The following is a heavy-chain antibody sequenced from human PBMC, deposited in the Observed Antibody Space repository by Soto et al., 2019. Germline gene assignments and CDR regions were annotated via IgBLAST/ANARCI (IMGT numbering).Heavy chain of an antibody. V-gene: IGHV3-23*01. CDR2: ISGSGGST. D-gene: IGHD4-17*01. J-gene: IGHJ6*02. CDR3: GKGGDYGDFGLGGGYYYYGMDV. Sequence: EVQLLESGGGLVQPGGSLRLSCAASGFTFSSYAMSWVRQAPGKGLEWVSAISGSGGSTYYADSVKGRFTISRDNSKNTLYLQMSSLRAEDTAVYYCGKGGDYGDFGLGGGYYYYGMDVWGQGTTVTVSS. CDR1: GFTFSSYA.